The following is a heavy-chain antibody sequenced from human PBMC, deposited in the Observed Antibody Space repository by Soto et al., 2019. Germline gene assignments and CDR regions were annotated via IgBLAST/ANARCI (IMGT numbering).Heavy chain of an antibody. D-gene: IGHD3-22*01. CDR3: AREGYYDSSGYFYLNY. CDR1: GFSFSSYG. V-gene: IGHV3-33*01. J-gene: IGHJ4*02. CDR2: IWYDGSNK. Sequence: GGSLRLSCAASGFSFSSYGMHWVRQAPGKGLEWVAVIWYDGSNKYYADSVKGRFTISRDSSKNTLYLQMNSLRAEDTAVYYCAREGYYDSSGYFYLNYWGQGTLVTVSS.